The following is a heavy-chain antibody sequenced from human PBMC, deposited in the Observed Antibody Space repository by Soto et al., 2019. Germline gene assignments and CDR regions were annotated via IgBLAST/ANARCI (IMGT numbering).Heavy chain of an antibody. J-gene: IGHJ6*02. CDR3: AREGEKQWLVFRDYYYYYGMDV. D-gene: IGHD6-19*01. V-gene: IGHV1-2*02. CDR2: IGPETGAT. CDR1: GYTFTGHY. Sequence: ASVKVSCKASGYTFTGHYIHWVRQAPEQGPEWMGEIGPETGATRYAQKFRGRVTMTRDMSITTVYMELNNLSPDDTAVYYCAREGEKQWLVFRDYYYYYGMDVWG.